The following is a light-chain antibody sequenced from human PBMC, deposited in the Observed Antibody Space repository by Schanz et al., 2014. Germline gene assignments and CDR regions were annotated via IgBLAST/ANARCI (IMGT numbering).Light chain of an antibody. J-gene: IGKJ2*01. CDR2: GAS. CDR1: QSISSY. CDR3: QQSYSTPYT. V-gene: IGKV1-39*01. Sequence: DIQMTQSPSSLSASVGDRVTITCRASQSISSYLNWYQQKPGKAPKFLIYGASSLQSGVPSRFSGSGSGTDFTLTISSLQPEDFATYYCQQSYSTPYTFGQGTKLEIK.